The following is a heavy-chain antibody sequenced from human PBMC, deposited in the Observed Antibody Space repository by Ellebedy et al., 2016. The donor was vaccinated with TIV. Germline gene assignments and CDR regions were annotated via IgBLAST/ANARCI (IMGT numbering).Heavy chain of an antibody. Sequence: GEFLKISCEVSGFSFSGYWMHWVRQAPGKGLVWVSRITTHDEKYADSVKGRFTVSRDNAKNTVYLQMNSLRAEDTAVYYCGRILGGRGGRSEAIDYWGQGSLVIVSS. J-gene: IGHJ4*02. CDR3: GRILGGRGGRSEAIDY. CDR2: ITTHDE. V-gene: IGHV3-74*03. D-gene: IGHD5-24*01. CDR1: GFSFSGYW.